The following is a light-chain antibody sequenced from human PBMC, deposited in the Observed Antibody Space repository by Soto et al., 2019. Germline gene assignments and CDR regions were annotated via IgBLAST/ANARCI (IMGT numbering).Light chain of an antibody. V-gene: IGKV1-39*01. Sequence: IQLTQSPSSLSASVGDRVTITCRPSQNIGKFLNWYQQRPGKAPTALIHATSTLQSGVSSRFSGSGSDTDFTLTITSLQPEDFATYFCQQSLSSPLTFGGGTKVDI. CDR1: QNIGKF. CDR3: QQSLSSPLT. CDR2: ATS. J-gene: IGKJ4*01.